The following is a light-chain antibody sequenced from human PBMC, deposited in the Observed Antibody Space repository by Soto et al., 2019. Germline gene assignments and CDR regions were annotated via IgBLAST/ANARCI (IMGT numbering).Light chain of an antibody. CDR2: GAS. Sequence: EIVLTQSPGTLSLSPGERATLSCRASQSISNNYLARYQQKPGRAPRLLIYGASSRATGIPDRFSGSGSGTDFTLTISRLETEDFAVYYCQQYGSSPYTFGQGTKLEIK. CDR3: QQYGSSPYT. V-gene: IGKV3-20*01. J-gene: IGKJ2*01. CDR1: QSISNNY.